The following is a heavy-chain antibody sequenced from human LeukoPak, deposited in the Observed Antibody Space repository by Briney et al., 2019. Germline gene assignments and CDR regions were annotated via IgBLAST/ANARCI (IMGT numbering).Heavy chain of an antibody. D-gene: IGHD6-19*01. CDR3: TRTGSGWHDY. CDR2: IRSKANSYAT. V-gene: IGHV3-73*01. CDR1: GFTVSSNY. Sequence: GGSLRPSCAASGFTVSSNYMSWVRQAPGKGLEWVGHIRSKANSYATAYAASVKGRFTISRDDSKNTAYLQMNSLKTEDTAVYYCTRTGSGWHDYWGQGTLVTVSS. J-gene: IGHJ4*02.